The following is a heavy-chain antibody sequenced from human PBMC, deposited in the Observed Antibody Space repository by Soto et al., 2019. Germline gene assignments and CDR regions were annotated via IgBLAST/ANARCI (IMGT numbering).Heavy chain of an antibody. CDR1: GGSMIAYY. CDR2: TYYSGST. D-gene: IGHD6-13*01. CDR3: ARVRGTAGKRYFDY. V-gene: IGHV4-59*01. Sequence: SETLSLTCTVSGGSMIAYYWNWMRQPPGKGLQWIGYTYYSGSTTYNPSLKSRVTISVDSSKNQFSLKLDSVTPADTAVYYCARVRGTAGKRYFDYWGPGTLVTV. J-gene: IGHJ4*02.